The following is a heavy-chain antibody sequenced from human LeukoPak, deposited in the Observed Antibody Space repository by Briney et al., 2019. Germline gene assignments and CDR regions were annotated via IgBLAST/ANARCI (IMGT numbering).Heavy chain of an antibody. J-gene: IGHJ6*01. V-gene: IGHV3-23*01. D-gene: IGHD1-26*01. Sequence: GGSLRLSCAVSGFTFSSYAMSWVRQAPGKGLEWVSAISGSGGSTYYADSVKGRFTISRDNSKNTLYLQMNSLRAEDTAIYYCAKMKGHPLPKYYMDVWGQGTTVTVSS. CDR1: GFTFSSYA. CDR3: AKMKGHPLPKYYMDV. CDR2: ISGSGGST.